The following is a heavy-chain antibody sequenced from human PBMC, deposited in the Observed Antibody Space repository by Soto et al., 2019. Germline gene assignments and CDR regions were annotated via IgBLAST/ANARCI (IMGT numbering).Heavy chain of an antibody. CDR1: VXNSATLS. V-gene: IGHV3-23*01. Sequence: GSLRLSGTPPVXNSATLSMTWSAKAQGKGLAWVSSISSGGTTTFYAASAEGRFTISRDKLKNTLYLQMNSLRDDDTAMYYSAREGGSIGGWFGRKFDSWGQGTQVTVSS. CDR2: ISSGGTTT. D-gene: IGHD6-19*01. CDR3: AREGGSIGGWFGRKFDS. J-gene: IGHJ4*02.